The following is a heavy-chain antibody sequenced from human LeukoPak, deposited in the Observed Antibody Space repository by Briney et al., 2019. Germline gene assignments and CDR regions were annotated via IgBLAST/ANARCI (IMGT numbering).Heavy chain of an antibody. CDR2: IYSGGST. V-gene: IGHV3-53*01. CDR1: GFTVSSNY. D-gene: IGHD4-17*01. Sequence: GGSLRLSCAASGFTVSSNYMSWVRQAPGKGLEWVSVIYSGGSTYYADSVKGRFTISRDNSKNTLYLQMNSLRAEDTAVYYCARALRSTGNWFDPWGQGTLVTVSP. CDR3: ARALRSTGNWFDP. J-gene: IGHJ5*02.